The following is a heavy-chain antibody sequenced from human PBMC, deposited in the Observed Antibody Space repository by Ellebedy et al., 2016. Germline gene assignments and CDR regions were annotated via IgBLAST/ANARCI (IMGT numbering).Heavy chain of an antibody. CDR2: ISGGSSTI. CDR3: AREVYGSGNLDS. J-gene: IGHJ4*02. V-gene: IGHV3-48*04. CDR1: GFTFSTYS. D-gene: IGHD6-19*01. Sequence: GGSLRLSCAASGFTFSTYSMNWVRQAPGKGLEWVSYISGGSSTIYYADSVKGRFTISRDNAKNSLYLQMNSLRVEDTAVYYCAREVYGSGNLDSWGQGTLVTVS.